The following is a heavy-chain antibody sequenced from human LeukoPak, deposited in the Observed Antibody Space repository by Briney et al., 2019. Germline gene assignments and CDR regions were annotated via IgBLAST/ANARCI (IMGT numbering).Heavy chain of an antibody. CDR2: ISYDGSNK. J-gene: IGHJ4*02. D-gene: IGHD6-13*01. CDR3: ARDGGYSSSWYVALFDY. Sequence: GGSLRLSCAASGFTFSSYAMHWVRQAPGKGLEWVAVISYDGSNKYYADSVKGRFTISRDNSNNSLYLQMNSLRAEDTAVYYCARDGGYSSSWYVALFDYWGQGTLVTVSS. CDR1: GFTFSSYA. V-gene: IGHV3-30*04.